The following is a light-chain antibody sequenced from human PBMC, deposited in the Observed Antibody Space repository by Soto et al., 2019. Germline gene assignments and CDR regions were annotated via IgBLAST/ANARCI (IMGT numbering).Light chain of an antibody. V-gene: IGLV2-14*01. CDR3: TSLTSIGTWV. J-gene: IGLJ3*02. Sequence: QSALTQPASVSGSPGQSITISCTGTSSDIGDYNYVSWYQQHPGKAPKLIIFEVGDRPSGVSSRFSGSKSGNTASLTISGLQAEDEADYYCTSLTSIGTWVFGGGTKVTVL. CDR1: SSDIGDYNY. CDR2: EVG.